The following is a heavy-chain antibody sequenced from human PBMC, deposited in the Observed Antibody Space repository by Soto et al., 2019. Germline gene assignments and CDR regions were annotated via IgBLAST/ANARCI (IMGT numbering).Heavy chain of an antibody. J-gene: IGHJ4*02. CDR2: FNGNGGGT. D-gene: IGHD5-12*01. V-gene: IGHV3-23*01. CDR3: VKWNGYGDS. CDR1: GFSITYFG. Sequence: EVQLLESGGGSAPPGGSLKLSCTHSGFSITYFGVTWVRQVPGKGLQWVSGFNGNGGGTFYADSVRGRFTISRDYSTNTAFLEMNNLRAEDTAVYYSVKWNGYGDSWGQGTLVSVSS.